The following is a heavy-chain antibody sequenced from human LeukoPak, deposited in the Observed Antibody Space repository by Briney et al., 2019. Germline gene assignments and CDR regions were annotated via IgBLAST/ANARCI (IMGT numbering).Heavy chain of an antibody. CDR1: GFTFDVYA. V-gene: IGHV3-9*01. Sequence: SLRLSCAASGFTFDVYAMHWVRQAPGKGLEWVSGISWNSDTIAYADSVKGRFTISRDNAKNSLSLQMNSLRAEDTALYYCAKAVAGIASPIDCWGQGTLVTVSS. CDR3: AKAVAGIASPIDC. D-gene: IGHD6-13*01. J-gene: IGHJ4*02. CDR2: ISWNSDTI.